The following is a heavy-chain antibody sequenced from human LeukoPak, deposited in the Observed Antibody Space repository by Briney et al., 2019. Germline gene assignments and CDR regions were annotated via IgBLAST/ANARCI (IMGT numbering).Heavy chain of an antibody. CDR3: ARDGMSDY. J-gene: IGHJ4*02. V-gene: IGHV4-39*07. D-gene: IGHD1-14*01. CDR2: IYYSGST. CDR1: GGSISSSSYY. Sequence: SETLSLTCTVSGGSISSSSYYWGWIRQPPGKGLEWIGSIYYSGSTYYNPSLKSRVTISVDTSKNQFSLKLSSVTAADTAVYYCARDGMSDYWGQGTLVTVSS.